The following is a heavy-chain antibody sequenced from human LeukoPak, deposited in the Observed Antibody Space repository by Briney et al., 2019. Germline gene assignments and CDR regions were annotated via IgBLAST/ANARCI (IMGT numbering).Heavy chain of an antibody. D-gene: IGHD6-13*01. V-gene: IGHV3-30*18. Sequence: PGGSLRLSCAASGFTFSSYGMHWVRQAPGKGLEGVAVISYDGSNKYYADSVKGRFTISRDNSKNTLYLQMNSLRAEDTAVYYCAKRAAAGNVPSFLGYWGQGTLVTVSS. CDR3: AKRAAAGNVPSFLGY. CDR1: GFTFSSYG. CDR2: ISYDGSNK. J-gene: IGHJ4*02.